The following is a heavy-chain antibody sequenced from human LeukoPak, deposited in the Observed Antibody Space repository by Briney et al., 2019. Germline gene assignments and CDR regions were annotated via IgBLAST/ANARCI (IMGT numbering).Heavy chain of an antibody. J-gene: IGHJ5*02. CDR2: IHKSGST. CDR1: GGSISSGGYY. D-gene: IGHD4-11*01. CDR3: ARVTTAAWSDP. V-gene: IGHV4-31*03. Sequence: SATLSLTCTVSGGSISSGGYYWSWIRQHPGQGLEWIGYIHKSGSTYYNPSLESRVTISVDTSKNQFSLKLRSVTAADTAMYYCARVTTAAWSDPWGHGTPVTVSS.